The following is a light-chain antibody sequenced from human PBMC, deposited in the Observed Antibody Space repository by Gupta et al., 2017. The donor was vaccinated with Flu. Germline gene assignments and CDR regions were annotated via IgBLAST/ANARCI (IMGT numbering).Light chain of an antibody. Sequence: DIQMTQSPSTLSASVGDRVTITCRASQSISNWLAWFQQKPGKAPHLLIYKASSLESGVPSRFSGSGSGTEFTITISSLQPDDFATYYCQQYNSFPYTFGQGTKLEIK. CDR3: QQYNSFPYT. J-gene: IGKJ2*01. CDR1: QSISNW. V-gene: IGKV1-5*03. CDR2: KAS.